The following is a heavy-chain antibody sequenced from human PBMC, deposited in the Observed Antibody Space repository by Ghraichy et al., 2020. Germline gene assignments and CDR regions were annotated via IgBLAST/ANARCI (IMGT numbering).Heavy chain of an antibody. J-gene: IGHJ5*02. CDR2: ISSSSSYI. V-gene: IGHV3-21*01. D-gene: IGHD3-22*01. CDR3: ARDENYYDSSGSRWFDP. CDR1: GFTFSSYS. Sequence: GGSLRLSCAASGFTFSSYSMNWVRQAPGKGLEWVSSISSSSSYIYYADSVKGRFTISRDNAKNSLYLQMNSLRAEDTAVYYCARDENYYDSSGSRWFDPWGQGTLVTVSS.